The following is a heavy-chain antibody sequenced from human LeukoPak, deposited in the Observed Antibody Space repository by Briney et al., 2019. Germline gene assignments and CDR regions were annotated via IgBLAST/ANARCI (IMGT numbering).Heavy chain of an antibody. CDR2: INPNSGGT. D-gene: IGHD1-7*01. CDR3: AREITGTTGYYYYYMDV. Sequence: ASVKVSCKASGYPYTGYYMHWVPQAPGQGLEWMGRINPNSGGTNYAQKFQGRVTKTRDTSISTAYMELSRLRSDDTAVYYCAREITGTTGYYYYYMDVWGKGTTVTVSS. J-gene: IGHJ6*03. CDR1: GYPYTGYY. V-gene: IGHV1-2*06.